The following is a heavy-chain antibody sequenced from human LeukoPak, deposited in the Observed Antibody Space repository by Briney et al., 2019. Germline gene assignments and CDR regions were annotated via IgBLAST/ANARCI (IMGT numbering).Heavy chain of an antibody. J-gene: IGHJ5*02. V-gene: IGHV4-34*01. CDR1: GGSFSGYY. CDR3: ARGRITIS. CDR2: INHSGST. D-gene: IGHD3-3*01. Sequence: SETLSLTCAVLGGSFSGYYWSWIRQPPGKGLEWIGEINHSGSTNYNPSLKSRVTISVDTSKNQFSLKLSSVTAADTSVYYCARGRITISWGQGTLVTVSS.